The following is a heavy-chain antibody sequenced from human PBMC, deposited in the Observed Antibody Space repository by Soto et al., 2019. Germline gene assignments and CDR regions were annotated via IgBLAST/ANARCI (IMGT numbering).Heavy chain of an antibody. J-gene: IGHJ6*02. V-gene: IGHV4-59*11. CDR2: IYYRGNT. Sequence: WETLSLTCTVSGGSISSHYWSWVRQAPGKGLEWIGCIYYRGNTFYNASLKSRGTISVDTSNNQFSLKLDSVTTADTAAYYYGRDGREASGIDVWGQGTTVTVSS. D-gene: IGHD1-26*01. CDR1: GGSISSHY. CDR3: GRDGREASGIDV.